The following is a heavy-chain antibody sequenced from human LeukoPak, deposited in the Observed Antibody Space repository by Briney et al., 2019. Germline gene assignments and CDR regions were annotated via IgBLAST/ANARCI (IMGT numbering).Heavy chain of an antibody. V-gene: IGHV3-23*01. CDR1: GFAFNNYG. J-gene: IGHJ4*02. Sequence: PGGSLRLSCAASGFAFNNYGMSWVRQAPGKGLEWVSAISGDGGTTHYADSVKGRFTISRDNSKKKVFMHMNSLRAEDTALYYCAKHSTVAQYDYWGQGTRVTVSS. CDR3: AKHSTVAQYDY. D-gene: IGHD4-23*01. CDR2: ISGDGGTT.